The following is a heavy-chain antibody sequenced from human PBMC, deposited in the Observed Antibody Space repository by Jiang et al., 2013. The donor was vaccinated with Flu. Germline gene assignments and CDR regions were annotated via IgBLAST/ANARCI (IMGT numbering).Heavy chain of an antibody. D-gene: IGHD3-9*01. CDR1: GGSIRRSDYY. CDR3: AGASYDILDF. J-gene: IGHJ4*02. CDR2: TSYSGDT. Sequence: SGSGLVKPSQTLSLTCTVSGGSIRRSDYYWSWIRQPPGEGLKWIGYTSYSGDTFYNPSLKSRLSISLDTSKNQFSLNLDSVTAADTAMYYCAGASYDILDFWGQGTLVTVSS. V-gene: IGHV4-30-4*01.